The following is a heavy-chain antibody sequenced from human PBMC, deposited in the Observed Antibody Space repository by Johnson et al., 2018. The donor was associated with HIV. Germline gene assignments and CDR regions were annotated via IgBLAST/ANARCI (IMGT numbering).Heavy chain of an antibody. CDR3: AIGRGEFPRHAFDI. CDR1: GFTVSSNY. D-gene: IGHD3-10*01. V-gene: IGHV3-13*01. J-gene: IGHJ3*02. CDR2: IGTAGDT. Sequence: VQLVESGGGLIQPGGSLRLSCAASGFTVSSNYMSWVRQATGKGLEWVSPIGTAGDTYYPGSVKGRFTISRENAKNTLYLQMNSLRADDTAVYYCAIGRGEFPRHAFDIWGQGTMVTVSS.